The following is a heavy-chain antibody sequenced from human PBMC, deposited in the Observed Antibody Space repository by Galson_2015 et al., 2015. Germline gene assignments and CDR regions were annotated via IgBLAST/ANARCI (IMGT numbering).Heavy chain of an antibody. CDR2: ISSSSSYI. V-gene: IGHV3-21*01. D-gene: IGHD3-16*02. CDR1: GFTFSSYS. CDR3: ARDTYDYVWGSYRQNWFDP. J-gene: IGHJ5*02. Sequence: SLRLSCAASGFTFSSYSMNWVRQAPGKGLEWVSSISSSSSYIYYADSVKGRFTISRDNAKNSLYLQMNSLRAEDTAVYYCARDTYDYVWGSYRQNWFDPWGQGTLVTVSS.